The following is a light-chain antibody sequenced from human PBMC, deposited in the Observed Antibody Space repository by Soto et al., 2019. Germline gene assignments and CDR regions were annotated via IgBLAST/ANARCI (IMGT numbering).Light chain of an antibody. CDR2: GNS. Sequence: QSVLTQPPSVSGAPGQRVTISCSGTSSNIGAGYDVHWYQQLPGTAPKLLIYGNSNRLSGVPDRFSGSKSGTSASLAITGLQAEDEADYYGQSYDSSLSHWLFGGGTKLTVL. CDR3: QSYDSSLSHWL. J-gene: IGLJ3*02. CDR1: SSNIGAGYD. V-gene: IGLV1-40*01.